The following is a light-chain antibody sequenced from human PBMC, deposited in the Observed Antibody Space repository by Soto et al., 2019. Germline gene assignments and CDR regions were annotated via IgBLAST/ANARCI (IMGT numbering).Light chain of an antibody. Sequence: QSVLTQPASVSGSPGQSITISCTGTSSDTAGYNYVSWYQQHPGKAPKLMIYEVSNRPSGVSNRFSGSKSGNTASLTISGLQAEDEADYYCCSYAGSSTLVFGGGTKLTVL. V-gene: IGLV2-23*02. CDR3: CSYAGSSTLV. CDR1: SSDTAGYNY. J-gene: IGLJ2*01. CDR2: EVS.